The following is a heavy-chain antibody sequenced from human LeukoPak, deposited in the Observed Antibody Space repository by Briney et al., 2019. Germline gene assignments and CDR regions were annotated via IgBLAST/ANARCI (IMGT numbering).Heavy chain of an antibody. V-gene: IGHV1-18*01. D-gene: IGHD4-17*01. CDR1: GYTFTSYG. CDR2: ISAYNGNT. Sequence: ASVKVSCKASGYTFTSYGISWVRQAPGQGLEWMGWISAYNGNTNYAQKLQGRVTMTTDASTSTAYMELRSLRSEDTAVYYCATDRLGWTTGFDYWGQGTLVTVSS. J-gene: IGHJ4*02. CDR3: ATDRLGWTTGFDY.